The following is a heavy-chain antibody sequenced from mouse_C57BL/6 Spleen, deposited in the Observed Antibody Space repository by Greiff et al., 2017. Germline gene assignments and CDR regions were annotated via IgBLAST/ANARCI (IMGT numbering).Heavy chain of an antibody. CDR2: INPNNGNT. J-gene: IGHJ3*01. V-gene: IGHV1-39*01. CDR1: GYSFTDYN. D-gene: IGHD2-4*01. Sequence: VQLQQSGPELVKPGASVKLSCKASGYSFTDYNMNWVKQSTGKSLEWIGVINPNNGNTSYNQKFKGKATLTVDKSSSTAYMQLNTLTSEDSAVYYCAIYSDYDAWFAYWGQGTLVTVSA. CDR3: AIYSDYDAWFAY.